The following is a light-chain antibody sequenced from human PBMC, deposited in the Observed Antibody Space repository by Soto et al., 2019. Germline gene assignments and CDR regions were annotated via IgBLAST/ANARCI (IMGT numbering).Light chain of an antibody. CDR2: TND. CDR1: SSNIGSNT. CDR3: GGWDDSLSGPV. V-gene: IGLV1-44*01. J-gene: IGLJ2*01. Sequence: QSALTQPPSASGTPGQRVTISCSGSSSNIGSNTVNWYQQLPGTAPKLLIYTNDQRPSGVPDRFSGSKSGTSASLAISGLRSEDEADYYCGGWDDSLSGPVFGGGTKVTVL.